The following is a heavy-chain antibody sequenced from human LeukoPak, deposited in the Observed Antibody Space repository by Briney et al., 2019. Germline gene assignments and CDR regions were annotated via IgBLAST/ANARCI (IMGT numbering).Heavy chain of an antibody. Sequence: GGSLRLSCAASGFTFTNAWMNWVRPAPGKGLEWVAGTKPKADGETTDHAAPVKGRFTISRDDSKNTLYLQMNSLKTEDTGVYYCTTNCGGDCYSSLGYWGQGTLVTVSS. D-gene: IGHD2-21*02. V-gene: IGHV3-15*01. CDR2: TKPKADGETT. J-gene: IGHJ4*02. CDR3: TTNCGGDCYSSLGY. CDR1: GFTFTNAW.